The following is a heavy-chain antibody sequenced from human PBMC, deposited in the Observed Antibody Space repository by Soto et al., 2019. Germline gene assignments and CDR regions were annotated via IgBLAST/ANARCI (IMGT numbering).Heavy chain of an antibody. V-gene: IGHV3-33*01. CDR3: ARDPDILTGYYNFAY. CDR2: IWYDGSNK. Sequence: QVQLVESGGGVVQPGRSLRLSCAASGFTFSSYGMHWVRQAPGKGLEWVAVIWYDGSNKYYADSVKGRFTISRDNSKNTLYLQMNSLRAEDTAVYYCARDPDILTGYYNFAYWGQGTLVTVSS. J-gene: IGHJ4*02. CDR1: GFTFSSYG. D-gene: IGHD3-9*01.